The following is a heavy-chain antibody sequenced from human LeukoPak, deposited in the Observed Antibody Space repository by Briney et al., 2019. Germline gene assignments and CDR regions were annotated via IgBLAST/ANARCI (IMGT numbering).Heavy chain of an antibody. Sequence: GSLRLSCAASGFTFSSYSMNWVRQAPGKGLEWVSYISSSSSTIYYADSVKGRFTISRDNAKNSLYLQMNSLRAEDTAVYYCARDRRVAVAVFGYWGQGTLVTLSS. D-gene: IGHD6-19*01. V-gene: IGHV3-48*01. J-gene: IGHJ4*02. CDR2: ISSSSSTI. CDR3: ARDRRVAVAVFGY. CDR1: GFTFSSYS.